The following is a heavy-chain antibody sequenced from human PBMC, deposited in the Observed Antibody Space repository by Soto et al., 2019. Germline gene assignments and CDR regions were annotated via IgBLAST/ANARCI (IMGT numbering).Heavy chain of an antibody. D-gene: IGHD3-22*01. CDR3: ARGKTDYDSSGYLDY. J-gene: IGHJ4*02. Sequence: XXTLSLPCTVSGDSISNSNYYWGSIRQPPGKGLEWIANIYYSGSTYYNPSLKSRVTISVDTSKNQFSLKLSSVTAEDTAVYYCARGKTDYDSSGYLDYWGQGTLVTVSS. V-gene: IGHV4-39*07. CDR1: GDSISNSNYY. CDR2: IYYSGST.